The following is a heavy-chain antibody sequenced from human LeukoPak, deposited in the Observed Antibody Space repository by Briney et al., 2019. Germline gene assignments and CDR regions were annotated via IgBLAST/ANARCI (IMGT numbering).Heavy chain of an antibody. CDR3: AKGYDFWSGGIDY. D-gene: IGHD3-3*01. V-gene: IGHV3-23*01. CDR2: ISGSGGST. CDR1: GFTFSGYA. Sequence: GGSLRLSCAASGFTFSGYAMSWVRQAPGEGLAWVSAISGSGGSTFYADSVKGRFTISRDNSKNTLYLQMNSLRADDTAVYYCAKGYDFWSGGIDYWGQGTLVTVSS. J-gene: IGHJ4*02.